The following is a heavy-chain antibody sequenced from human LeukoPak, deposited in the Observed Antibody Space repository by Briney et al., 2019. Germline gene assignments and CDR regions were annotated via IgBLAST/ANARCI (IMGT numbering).Heavy chain of an antibody. D-gene: IGHD3-10*01. J-gene: IGHJ6*04. CDR3: ARGGRGSGTYYPSHLYYYGMDV. CDR1: GGSISSYY. Sequence: SETLSLTCTVSGGSISSYYWSWIRQPPGKGLEWIGYIYSSGSTNYNPSLKSRVTISVDTSKNQFSLKLTSVTAADTALYFCARGGRGSGTYYPSHLYYYGMDVWGKGTTVTVSS. CDR2: IYSSGST. V-gene: IGHV4-59*01.